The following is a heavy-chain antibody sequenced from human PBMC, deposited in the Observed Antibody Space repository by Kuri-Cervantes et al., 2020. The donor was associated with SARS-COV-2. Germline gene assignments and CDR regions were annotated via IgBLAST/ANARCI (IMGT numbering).Heavy chain of an antibody. J-gene: IGHJ3*01. V-gene: IGHV3-30-3*01. Sequence: GGSLRLSCAVSGLTFSNYAMHWVRQAPGKGLGWVAVISDDGSNKFYADSVKGRFTISRDNSKNTLYLQMNSLRAEDTAVYYCARGCAWELLCAFDFWGQGTLVTVSS. CDR3: ARGCAWELLCAFDF. D-gene: IGHD1-26*01. CDR1: GLTFSNYA. CDR2: ISDDGSNK.